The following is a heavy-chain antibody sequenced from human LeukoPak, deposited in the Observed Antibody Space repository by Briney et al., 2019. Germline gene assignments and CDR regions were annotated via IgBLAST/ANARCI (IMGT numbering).Heavy chain of an antibody. CDR3: AKARGTTGWFPYFDY. V-gene: IGHV3-23*01. CDR2: VNDGGDNT. CDR1: GFTFSSYA. J-gene: IGHJ4*02. Sequence: GGSLRLSCSASGFTFSSYAMSWVRQAPGKGLEWVSSVNDGGDNTYYADYLRGRFTVSRDNSRNTLWLQMNSLRAEDTAIYYCAKARGTTGWFPYFDYWGQGALVTVSS. D-gene: IGHD6-19*01.